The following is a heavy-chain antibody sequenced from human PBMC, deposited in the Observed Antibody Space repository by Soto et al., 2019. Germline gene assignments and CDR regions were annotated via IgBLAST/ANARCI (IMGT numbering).Heavy chain of an antibody. Sequence: ASVKVSCKASGYTFTSYGISWVRQAPGQGLEGMGWISAYNGNTNYAQKLQGRVTMTTDTSTSTAYMELRSLRSDDTAVYYCARAPWSRYSYGYWYYCGMDVWGQGTTVTVSS. CDR3: ARAPWSRYSYGYWYYCGMDV. J-gene: IGHJ6*02. V-gene: IGHV1-18*01. CDR1: GYTFTSYG. CDR2: ISAYNGNT. D-gene: IGHD5-18*01.